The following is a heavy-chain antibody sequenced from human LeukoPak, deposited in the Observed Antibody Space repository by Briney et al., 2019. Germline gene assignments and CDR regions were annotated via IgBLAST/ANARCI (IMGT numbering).Heavy chain of an antibody. Sequence: PGGSLGLSCAASGFTFSRSAMTWVRQGPGKGLEFVASIIYSGGATYYADSVKGRFTISRDNSKNTLYLQMNSLRAEDTALYYCAKDGLYYDGSEHVYYFDSWGQGTLVTVSS. CDR3: AKDGLYYDGSEHVYYFDS. V-gene: IGHV3-23*01. J-gene: IGHJ4*02. CDR1: GFTFSRSA. CDR2: IIYSGGAT. D-gene: IGHD3-22*01.